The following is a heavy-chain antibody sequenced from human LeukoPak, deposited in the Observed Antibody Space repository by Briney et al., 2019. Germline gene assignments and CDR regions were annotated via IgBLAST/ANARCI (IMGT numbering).Heavy chain of an antibody. CDR1: GFTFSSYA. J-gene: IGHJ4*02. CDR3: AKGSSGYETNFDF. V-gene: IGHV3-23*01. D-gene: IGHD5-12*01. Sequence: PGGSLRLSCAASGFTFSSYAMSWVRQAPGGGLEWVSAISGSGGNTYDADSVKGRFTISGDTSQNTLYLQMNSLRAEDTAVYYCAKGSSGYETNFDFWGQGTLVTVSS. CDR2: ISGSGGNT.